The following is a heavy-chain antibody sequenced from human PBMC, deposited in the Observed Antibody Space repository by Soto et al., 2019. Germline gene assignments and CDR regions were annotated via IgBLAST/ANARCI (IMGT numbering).Heavy chain of an antibody. J-gene: IGHJ6*02. CDR3: ARDRSGTTYYYYGMDV. Sequence: SSVKVSCKASCYSFTSYGISWVRQAPGQGLEWMGWISAYNGNTNYAQKLQGRVTMTTDTSTSTAYMELRSLRSDDTAVYYCARDRSGTTYYYYGMDVWGQGTTVTVS. D-gene: IGHD6-19*01. V-gene: IGHV1-18*01. CDR2: ISAYNGNT. CDR1: CYSFTSYG.